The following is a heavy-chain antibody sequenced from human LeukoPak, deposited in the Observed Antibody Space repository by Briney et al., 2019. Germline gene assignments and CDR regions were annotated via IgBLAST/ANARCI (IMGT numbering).Heavy chain of an antibody. CDR3: ARPSGSGSPYYGMDV. V-gene: IGHV3-11*03. J-gene: IGHJ6*04. D-gene: IGHD3-10*01. Sequence: PGGSLRLSCAASGFTFSDYYMSWIRQAPGKGLEWVSYISSSSSYTNYADSVKGRFTISRDNVKKSMYLQMNSLRAEDTAVYYCARPSGSGSPYYGMDVWGKGTTVTVSS. CDR2: ISSSSSYT. CDR1: GFTFSDYY.